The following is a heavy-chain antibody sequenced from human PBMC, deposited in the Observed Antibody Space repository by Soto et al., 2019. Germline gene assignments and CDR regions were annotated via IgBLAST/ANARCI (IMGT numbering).Heavy chain of an antibody. CDR3: ARQVFSGNSALDV. CDR2: INPNSGGT. CDR1: GYTFTGYY. Sequence: ASVKVSCKASGYTFTGYYIHWVRQAPGQGLEWMGWINPNSGGTIYVQKFQGWVTMTRDTSITTAYMELSRLKSDDTAVYYCARQVFSGNSALDVWGQGTTVTVSS. V-gene: IGHV1-2*04. J-gene: IGHJ6*02. D-gene: IGHD1-1*01.